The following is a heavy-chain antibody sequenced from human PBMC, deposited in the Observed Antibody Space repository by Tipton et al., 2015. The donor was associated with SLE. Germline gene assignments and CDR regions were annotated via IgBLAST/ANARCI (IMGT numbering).Heavy chain of an antibody. CDR2: ISHDGSKR. J-gene: IGHJ4*02. CDR3: ARDRFSSNTSGYTFGY. V-gene: IGHV3-30-3*01. Sequence: SLRLSCAASGFIFSSYTFNWVRQAPGKGLEWVAIISHDGSKRNYADSVRGRFTISRDNSKNTLYVQMNSLRPEDTAVYYCARDRFSSNTSGYTFGYWGQGTLVTVSS. CDR1: GFIFSSYT. D-gene: IGHD2-2*02.